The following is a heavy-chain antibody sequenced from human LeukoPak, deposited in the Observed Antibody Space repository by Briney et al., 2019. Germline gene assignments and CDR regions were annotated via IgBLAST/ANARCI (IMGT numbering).Heavy chain of an antibody. Sequence: SDTLSLTCTVSGGSMSSGGYYWRWIRQHPGEGVECSVYIYYSGSTYYNPSLKSRVTISVDTSKKQFSLKLSSVTAADTAVHYCAAIMVRGVIRAFDIWGQGTMVTVSS. CDR1: GGSMSSGGYY. CDR2: IYYSGST. CDR3: AAIMVRGVIRAFDI. D-gene: IGHD3-10*01. V-gene: IGHV4-31*03. J-gene: IGHJ3*02.